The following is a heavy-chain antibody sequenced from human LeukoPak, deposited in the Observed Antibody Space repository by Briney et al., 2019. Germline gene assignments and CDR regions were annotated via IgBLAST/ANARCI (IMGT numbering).Heavy chain of an antibody. CDR2: SNTDGTI. CDR3: VRGRDYAMDF. J-gene: IGHJ3*01. Sequence: GGSLRLSCPPSGFTFSFYSMNWVRQAPGKGLEWISYSNTDGTISYADSVKGRFTISRDNAENSLYLQMNSLRDEDTAVYFCVRGRDYAMDFWGQGTMVTVSS. V-gene: IGHV3-48*02. CDR1: GFTFSFYS.